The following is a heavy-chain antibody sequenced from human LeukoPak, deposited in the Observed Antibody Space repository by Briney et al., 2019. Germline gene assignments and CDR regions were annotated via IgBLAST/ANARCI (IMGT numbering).Heavy chain of an antibody. CDR3: ARAGGYSYGYVGHFDY. CDR1: GFTFSSYW. Sequence: GGSLRLSCAASGFTFSSYWMSWVRQAPGKGLEWVANIKQDGSEKYYVDSVKGRFTISRDNAKNSLYLQMNSLRAEDTAVYYCARAGGYSYGYVGHFDYWGQGTLVTVSS. D-gene: IGHD5-18*01. CDR2: IKQDGSEK. J-gene: IGHJ4*02. V-gene: IGHV3-7*01.